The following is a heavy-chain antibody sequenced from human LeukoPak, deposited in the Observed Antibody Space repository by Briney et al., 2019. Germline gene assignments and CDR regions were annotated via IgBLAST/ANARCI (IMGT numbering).Heavy chain of an antibody. CDR2: ISGSGGST. CDR1: GFTFSSYG. V-gene: IGHV3-23*01. CDR3: AKDPGIAGAGTDY. D-gene: IGHD6-13*01. J-gene: IGHJ4*02. Sequence: GGSVRLSCAASGFTFSSYGMSWVRQAPGKGLEWVSAISGSGGSTYYADSVKGRFTISRDNSKNTLYLQMNSLRAEDTAVYYCAKDPGIAGAGTDYWGQGTLVTVSS.